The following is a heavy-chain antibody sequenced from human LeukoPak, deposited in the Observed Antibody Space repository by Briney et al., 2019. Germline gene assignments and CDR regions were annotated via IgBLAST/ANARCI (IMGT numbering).Heavy chain of an antibody. CDR1: GYTFTGYY. J-gene: IGHJ5*02. D-gene: IGHD2-2*01. V-gene: IGHV1-2*02. CDR2: INPNSGGT. Sequence: ASVKVSCKASGYTFTGYYMHWVRQAPGQGLEWMGWINPNSGGTNYAQKFQGRVTMTRDTSISTAYMELSRLRSDDTAVYYCARSYCGGTSCYRGPYNSLDPWGQGTLVTVSS. CDR3: ARSYCGGTSCYRGPYNSLDP.